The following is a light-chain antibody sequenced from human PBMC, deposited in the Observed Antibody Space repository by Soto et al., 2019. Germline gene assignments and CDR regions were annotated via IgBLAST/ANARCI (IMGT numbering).Light chain of an antibody. CDR3: QQYGDSPLT. CDR2: DVS. V-gene: IGKV3-11*01. J-gene: IGKJ3*01. Sequence: EIVLTQSPATLSLSPGERATLSCRASQSVSSYLAWYQQKPGQPPRLLIYDVSTRAAAVPDRFTGSGSGTDFALTISRLEPEDFGVYYCQQYGDSPLTSGPGTKVDIK. CDR1: QSVSSY.